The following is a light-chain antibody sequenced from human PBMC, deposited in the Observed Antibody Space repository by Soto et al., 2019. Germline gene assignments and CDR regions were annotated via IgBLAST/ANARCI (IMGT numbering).Light chain of an antibody. V-gene: IGLV2-8*01. CDR2: EVS. J-gene: IGLJ3*02. CDR3: AAWGDRLNTWV. Sequence: QSVLTQPPSASGSLGQSVTISCTGTSSDIGTYDYVSWYQQHPGRAPKLIIFEVSKRPLGVPDRFSGSKSGNTASLIVSGLQPDDEAEYFCAAWGDRLNTWVFGGGTKVTVL. CDR1: SSDIGTYDY.